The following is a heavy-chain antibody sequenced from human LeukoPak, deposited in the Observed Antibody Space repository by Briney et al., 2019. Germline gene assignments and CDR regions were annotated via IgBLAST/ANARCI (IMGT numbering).Heavy chain of an antibody. Sequence: GGSLRLSCAASGFTFSSYWMSWVRQAPGKGLEWVANIKQDGSEKYYVDSVKGRFTISRDNSKNTLYLQMNSLRAEDTAVYYCARDTVTSKYYYYYMDVWGKGTTVTVSS. J-gene: IGHJ6*03. CDR2: IKQDGSEK. D-gene: IGHD4-17*01. V-gene: IGHV3-7*01. CDR1: GFTFSSYW. CDR3: ARDTVTSKYYYYYMDV.